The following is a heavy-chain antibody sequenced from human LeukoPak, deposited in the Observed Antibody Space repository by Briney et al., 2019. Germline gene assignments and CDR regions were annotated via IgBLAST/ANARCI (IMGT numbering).Heavy chain of an antibody. D-gene: IGHD4-17*01. V-gene: IGHV4-59*01. CDR2: IYYSGST. J-gene: IGHJ4*02. Sequence: SETLSLTCTVSGGSISSYYWSWIRQPPGKGLEWIGYIYYSGSTNYNPSLKSRVTTSVDTSKNQFSLKLSSVTAADTAVYYCARVRDYGYYFDYWGQGTLVTVSS. CDR1: GGSISSYY. CDR3: ARVRDYGYYFDY.